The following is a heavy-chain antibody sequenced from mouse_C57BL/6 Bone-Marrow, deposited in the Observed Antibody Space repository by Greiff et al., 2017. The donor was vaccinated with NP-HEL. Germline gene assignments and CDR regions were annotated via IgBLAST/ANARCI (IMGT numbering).Heavy chain of an antibody. V-gene: IGHV1-72*01. CDR3: ARVTGPYFDY. J-gene: IGHJ2*01. Sequence: QVQLQQPGAELVKPGASVKLSCKASGYTFTSYWMHWVKQRPGRGLEWIGRIDPNRGGTKYNKKFKSKATLTVDKPSSTAYMQLSSLTSEDSAVYYCARVTGPYFDYWGQGTTLIVSS. CDR2: IDPNRGGT. D-gene: IGHD4-1*01. CDR1: GYTFTSYW.